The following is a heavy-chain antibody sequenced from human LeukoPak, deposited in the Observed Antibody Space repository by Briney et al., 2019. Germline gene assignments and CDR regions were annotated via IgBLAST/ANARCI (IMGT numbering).Heavy chain of an antibody. D-gene: IGHD2-15*01. CDR1: GGSMSSCY. CDR2: ISYNGNT. J-gene: IGHJ4*02. CDR3: ARRHCSGGSCYVDN. V-gene: IGHV4-59*01. Sequence: SETLSLTCIVSGGSMSSCYWSWIRQPPGKGLEWIGYISYNGNTNYNPSLKSRVTISVDTSKNQFSLKLSSVTAADTAVYYCARRHCSGGSCYVDNWGQGTLVTVSS.